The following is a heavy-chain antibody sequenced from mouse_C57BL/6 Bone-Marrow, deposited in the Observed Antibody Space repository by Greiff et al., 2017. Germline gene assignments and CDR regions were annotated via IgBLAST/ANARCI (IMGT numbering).Heavy chain of an antibody. CDR3: ARGGIYYYGSFDC. V-gene: IGHV1-53*01. Sequence: QVQLQQPGTELVKPGASVKLSCKASGYTFTSYWMHWVKQRPGQGLEWIGNINPSNGGTNYNEKFKSKATLTVDKSSSTAYMQLSSLSSKASAVYLCARGGIYYYGSFDCWGQGTTLTVSS. J-gene: IGHJ2*01. D-gene: IGHD1-1*01. CDR2: INPSNGGT. CDR1: GYTFTSYW.